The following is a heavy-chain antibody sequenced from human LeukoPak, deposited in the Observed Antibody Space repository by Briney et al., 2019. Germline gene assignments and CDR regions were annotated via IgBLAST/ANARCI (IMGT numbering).Heavy chain of an antibody. J-gene: IGHJ5*02. CDR2: ISSSSSTI. CDR1: GFTFSSYS. Sequence: GGSLRLPCAASGFTFSSYSMNWVRQAPGKGLEWVSYISSSSSTIYYADSVKGRFTISRDNAKNSLYLQMNSLRAEDTAVYYCARDLSPLTYYYDSSGYPWGQGTLVTVSS. V-gene: IGHV3-48*01. CDR3: ARDLSPLTYYYDSSGYP. D-gene: IGHD3-22*01.